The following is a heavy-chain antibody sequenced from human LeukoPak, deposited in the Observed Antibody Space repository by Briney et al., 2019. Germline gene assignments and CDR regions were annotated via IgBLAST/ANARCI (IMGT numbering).Heavy chain of an antibody. J-gene: IGHJ4*02. CDR3: AKDPPGGGLRGPQALGGVDY. CDR1: GFTFSSYG. CDR2: IRYDGSNK. Sequence: GGSLRLSCAASGFTFSSYGMHWVRQAPGKGLEWVAFIRYDGSNKYYADSVKGRFTISRDNSKNTLYLQMNSLRAEDTAVYYCAKDPPGGGLRGPQALGGVDYWGQGTLVTVSS. V-gene: IGHV3-30*02. D-gene: IGHD2-15*01.